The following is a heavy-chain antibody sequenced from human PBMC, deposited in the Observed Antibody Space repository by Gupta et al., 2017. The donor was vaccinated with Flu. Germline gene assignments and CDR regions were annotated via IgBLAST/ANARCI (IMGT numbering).Heavy chain of an antibody. CDR1: A. D-gene: IGHD3-3*01. CDR3: AKDLGGRWYDFWSGFDY. CDR2: ISGSGGST. Sequence: AMTWVRQAPGKGLEWVSGISGSGGSTYDADAVKGRFTISRDNSKNTLYLQMNSLRVEDTAVYYCAKDLGGRWYDFWSGFDYWGQGDMVTVSS. J-gene: IGHJ4*02. V-gene: IGHV3-23*01.